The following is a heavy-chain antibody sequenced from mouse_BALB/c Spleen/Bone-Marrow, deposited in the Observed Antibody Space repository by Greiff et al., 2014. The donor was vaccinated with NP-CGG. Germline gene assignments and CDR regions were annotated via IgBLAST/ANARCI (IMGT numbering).Heavy chain of an antibody. J-gene: IGHJ2*01. CDR1: GYTFTSYN. V-gene: IGHV1-12*01. CDR2: IYPGNGDT. CDR3: AREGRSHFDH. Sequence: LQQSGAELVKPGASMKMSCKASGYTFTSYNLHWIKQTPGQGLEWIGAIYPGNGDTPYNQRFKGKATLTTDKSSNTAYMQLSSLTSEDSAVYYCAREGRSHFDHWGQGSTLTVSS.